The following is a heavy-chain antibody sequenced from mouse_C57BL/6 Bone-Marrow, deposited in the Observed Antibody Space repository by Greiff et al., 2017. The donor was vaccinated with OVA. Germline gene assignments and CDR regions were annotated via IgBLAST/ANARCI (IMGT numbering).Heavy chain of an antibody. Sequence: EVKLMESGGGLVQPGESLKLSCESTEYAFPSHDMSWVRKTPEKRLELVAAINSDGGSTYYPESMERRFIISRDSTKKTLYLQMSSLRSEDTALYYCARHGSSYAWFAYWGQGTLVTVSA. J-gene: IGHJ3*01. D-gene: IGHD1-1*01. V-gene: IGHV5-2*01. CDR2: INSDGGST. CDR3: ARHGSSYAWFAY. CDR1: EYAFPSHD.